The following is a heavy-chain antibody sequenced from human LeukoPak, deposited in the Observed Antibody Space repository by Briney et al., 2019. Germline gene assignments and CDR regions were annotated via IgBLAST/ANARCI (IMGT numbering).Heavy chain of an antibody. J-gene: IGHJ6*04. CDR3: ARKSLGSGGMDV. Sequence: GASVKVSCKASGYTFTGYYMHWVRQAPGQGLEWMGWINPNSGGTNYAQKFQGWVTMTRDMSISTAYMELSRLRSDDTAVYYCARKSLGSGGMDVWGKGTTVTVSS. CDR2: INPNSGGT. D-gene: IGHD1-14*01. V-gene: IGHV1-2*04. CDR1: GYTFTGYY.